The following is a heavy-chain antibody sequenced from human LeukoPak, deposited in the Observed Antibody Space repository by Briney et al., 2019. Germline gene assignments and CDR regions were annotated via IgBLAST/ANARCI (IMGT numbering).Heavy chain of an antibody. CDR2: IIPIFGTA. D-gene: IGHD3-22*01. V-gene: IGHV1-69*13. CDR1: GGTFSSYA. CDR3: ARGAGRITMIVVVDGAFDI. J-gene: IGHJ3*02. Sequence: GASVKVSCKASGGTFSSYAISWVRQAPGQGLEWMGGIIPIFGTANYAQKFQGRVTITADESTSTAYMELSSLRSDDTAVYYCARGAGRITMIVVVDGAFDIWGQGTMVTVSS.